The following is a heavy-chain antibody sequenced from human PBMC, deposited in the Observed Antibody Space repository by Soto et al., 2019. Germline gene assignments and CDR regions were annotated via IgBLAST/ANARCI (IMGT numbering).Heavy chain of an antibody. CDR1: GYTFSSYY. CDR3: ARYDYNGYYFDY. V-gene: IGHV1-46*01. Sequence: ASVKVSCKASGYTFSSYYMHWVRQAPGQGYEWMGIINPSGGGTTYAQKFQGRVAMTRDTSTSTVYMELSSLRSEDTAVYYCARYDYNGYYFDYWGQGTRVNVSS. J-gene: IGHJ4*02. CDR2: INPSGGGT. D-gene: IGHD4-4*01.